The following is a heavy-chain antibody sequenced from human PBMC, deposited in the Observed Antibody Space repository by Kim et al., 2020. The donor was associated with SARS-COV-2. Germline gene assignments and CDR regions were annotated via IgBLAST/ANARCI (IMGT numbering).Heavy chain of an antibody. D-gene: IGHD6-19*01. CDR2: IYYSGST. CDR1: GGSVSSGSYY. V-gene: IGHV4-61*01. Sequence: SETLSLTCTVSGGSVSSGSYYWSWIRQPPGKGLEWIGYIYYSGSTNYNPSLKSRVTISVDTSKNQFSLKLSSVTAADTAVYYCARELGEAVAGTSALDP. J-gene: IGHJ5*02. CDR3: ARELGEAVAGTSALDP.